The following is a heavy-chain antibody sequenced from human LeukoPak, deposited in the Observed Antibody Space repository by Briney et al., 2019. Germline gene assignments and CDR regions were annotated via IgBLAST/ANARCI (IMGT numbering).Heavy chain of an antibody. J-gene: IGHJ3*02. V-gene: IGHV4-38-2*02. CDR2: IYHSGST. CDR1: GYSISSGYY. CDR3: ARHRRAFDI. Sequence: SETLSLTCTVSGYSISSGYYWGWIRQPPGKGLEWIGSIYHSGSTNYNPSLKSRVTISVDTSKNQFSLKLSSVTAADTAVYYCARHRRAFDIWGQGTMVTVSS.